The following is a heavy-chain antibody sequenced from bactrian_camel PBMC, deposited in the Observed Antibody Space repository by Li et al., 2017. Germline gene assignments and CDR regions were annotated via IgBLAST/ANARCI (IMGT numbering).Heavy chain of an antibody. D-gene: IGHD3*01. CDR3: RGANGYSSSLSY. J-gene: IGHJ4*01. V-gene: IGHV3S1*01. CDR2: IYTGSGNT. Sequence: HVQLVESGGGSVQAGGSLRLSCAASGYTYNRNCMAWFRQAPGKEREGVARIYTGSGNTNYADSVKGRFTISRDNAKNTLYLQLDSLKTEDTAMYYCRGANGYSSSLSYWGQGTQVTVS. CDR1: GYTYNRNC.